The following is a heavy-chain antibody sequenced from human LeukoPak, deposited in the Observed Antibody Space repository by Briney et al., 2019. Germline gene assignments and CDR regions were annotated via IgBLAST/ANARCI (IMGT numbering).Heavy chain of an antibody. V-gene: IGHV1-3*01. CDR3: ASETFDY. CDR1: GYTFTSYG. CDR2: TNAGNGNT. J-gene: IGHJ4*02. Sequence: ASVKVSCKASGYTFTSYGISWVRQAPGQRLEWMGWTNAGNGNTKYSQKFQGRVTITRDTSASTAYMELSSLRSEDTAVYYCASETFDYWGQGTLVTVSS.